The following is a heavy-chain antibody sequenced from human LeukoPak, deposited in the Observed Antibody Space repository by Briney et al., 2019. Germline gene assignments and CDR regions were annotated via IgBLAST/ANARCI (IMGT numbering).Heavy chain of an antibody. CDR1: GFPVSSNY. CDR2: IYSGGST. V-gene: IGHV3-66*01. CDR3: ARAVFGDSSSSGDY. J-gene: IGHJ4*02. Sequence: GSLPLSCAASGFPVSSNYMSWVRQAPGKGLGWVSVIYSGGSTYYADSVKGRFTISRDNAKNSLYLQMNSLRAEDTAVYYCARAVFGDSSSSGDYWGQGTLVTVSS. D-gene: IGHD6-6*01.